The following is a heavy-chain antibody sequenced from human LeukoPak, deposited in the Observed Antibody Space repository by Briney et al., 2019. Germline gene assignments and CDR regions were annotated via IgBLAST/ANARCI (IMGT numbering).Heavy chain of an antibody. CDR1: GGSFSGYY. CDR3: LRVTTGPIDY. D-gene: IGHD1-1*01. J-gene: IGHJ4*02. V-gene: IGHV4-34*01. Sequence: SETLSLTCAVYGGSFSGYYWSWIRQPPGKGLEWIGEINHSGSTNYNPSLKSRVTISVDKSKNHLSLKLSSVTTADTAVYYCLRVTTGPIDYWGEGTLVTVSS. CDR2: INHSGST.